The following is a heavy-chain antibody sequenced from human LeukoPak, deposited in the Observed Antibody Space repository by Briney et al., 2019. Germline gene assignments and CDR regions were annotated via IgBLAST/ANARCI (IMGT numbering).Heavy chain of an antibody. J-gene: IGHJ4*02. Sequence: ASVTVSCKASGYTFTGYYRHLVRQARGQGVDWMGWINPNSGGTHYAQKFQGRVTMTRDTSIRTAYMELSRLRSDDTAVYYCAREGARIAARPHLFGYWGQGTLVTVSS. CDR1: GYTFTGYY. V-gene: IGHV1-2*02. D-gene: IGHD6-6*01. CDR2: INPNSGGT. CDR3: AREGARIAARPHLFGY.